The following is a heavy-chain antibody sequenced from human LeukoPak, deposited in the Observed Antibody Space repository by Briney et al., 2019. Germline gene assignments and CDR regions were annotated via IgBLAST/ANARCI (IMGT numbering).Heavy chain of an antibody. Sequence: GGSLRLSCAASGFTFSSYWMSWVRQAPGKGLEWVANIKQDGSEKYYVDSVKGRFTISRDNAKNSLYLQMNSLRAEDTAVYYCARDPSYGDYYYYGMDVWGQGTTVTVSS. J-gene: IGHJ6*02. CDR2: IKQDGSEK. CDR1: GFTFSSYW. V-gene: IGHV3-7*01. D-gene: IGHD4-17*01. CDR3: ARDPSYGDYYYYGMDV.